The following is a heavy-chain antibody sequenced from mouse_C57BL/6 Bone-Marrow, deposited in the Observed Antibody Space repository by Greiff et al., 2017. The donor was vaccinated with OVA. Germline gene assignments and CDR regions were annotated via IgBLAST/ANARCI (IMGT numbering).Heavy chain of an antibody. V-gene: IGHV5-17*01. D-gene: IGHD1-1*01. CDR3: AREGYYGSSPYYFDY. CDR2: ISSGSSTI. Sequence: EVQGVESGGGLVKPGGSLKLSCAASGFTFSDYGMHWVRQAPEKGLEWVAYISSGSSTIYYADTVKGRFTISRDNAKNTLFLQMTSLRSEDTAMYYCAREGYYGSSPYYFDYWGQGTTLTVSS. CDR1: GFTFSDYG. J-gene: IGHJ2*01.